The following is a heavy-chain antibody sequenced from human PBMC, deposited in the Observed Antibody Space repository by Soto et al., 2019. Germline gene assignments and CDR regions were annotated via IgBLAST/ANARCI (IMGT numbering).Heavy chain of an antibody. J-gene: IGHJ6*02. V-gene: IGHV3-30-3*01. D-gene: IGHD5-12*01. CDR3: AMVEMATIYYYYYGMDV. CDR1: GFTFSSYA. Sequence: PGGSLRLSCAASGFTFSSYAMHWVRQAPGKGLEWVAVISYDGSNKYYADSVKGRFTISRDNSKNTLYLQMNSLRAEDTAVYYCAMVEMATIYYYYYGMDVWGQGTTVTVSS. CDR2: ISYDGSNK.